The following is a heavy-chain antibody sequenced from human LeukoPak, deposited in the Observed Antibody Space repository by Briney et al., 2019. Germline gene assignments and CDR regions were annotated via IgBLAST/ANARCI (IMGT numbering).Heavy chain of an antibody. CDR1: GGSFSGYY. CDR2: INHSGST. CDR3: ARHNGSGSYLYYYYYMDV. J-gene: IGHJ6*03. V-gene: IGHV4-34*01. D-gene: IGHD3-10*01. Sequence: SETLSLTCAVYGGSFSGYYWSWIRQPPGKGLEWIGEINHSGSTNYNPSLKSRVTISVDTSKNQFSLKLSSVTAADTAVYYCARHNGSGSYLYYYYYMDVWGKGTTVTISS.